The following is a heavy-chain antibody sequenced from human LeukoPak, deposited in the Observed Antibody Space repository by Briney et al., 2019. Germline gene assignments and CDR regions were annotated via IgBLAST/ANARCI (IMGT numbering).Heavy chain of an antibody. V-gene: IGHV3-53*01. Sequence: GGSLRLSCAASGFTVSSNFMNWVRQAPGKGLEWVSDYADSVKGQFTISRDNSKNTLYLQMNSRRAEDTAVYYCARDLLGGGPFDIWGQGTMVTVSS. D-gene: IGHD3-16*01. J-gene: IGHJ3*02. CDR1: GFTVSSNF. CDR3: ARDLLGGGPFDI.